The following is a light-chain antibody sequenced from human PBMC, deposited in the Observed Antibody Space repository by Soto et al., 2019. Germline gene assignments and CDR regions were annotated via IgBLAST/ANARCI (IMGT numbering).Light chain of an antibody. J-gene: IGLJ2*01. V-gene: IGLV2-14*01. CDR2: DVS. CDR1: SSDVGGYNY. CDR3: KSYTSSSTPV. Sequence: QSVLTQPASVSGSPGQSITISCTGTSSDVGGYNYVSWYQQHPGKAPKLIIYDVSNRPSGVSDRFSGSKSGNTASLTISGLQAEDEADYYCKSYTSSSTPVFGGGTKLTVL.